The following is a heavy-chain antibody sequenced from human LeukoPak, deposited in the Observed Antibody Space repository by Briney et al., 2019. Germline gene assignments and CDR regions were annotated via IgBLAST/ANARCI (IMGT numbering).Heavy chain of an antibody. V-gene: IGHV4-34*01. J-gene: IGHJ5*02. Sequence: PSETLSLTCAVYGGSFSGYYWSWIRQPPGKGLEWIGEINHSGSTNYNPSLKSRVTISVDTSKNQFSLKLSSVTAADTAAYHCARHWRGLPWLRFDPWGQGTLVTVSS. CDR3: ARHWRGLPWLRFDP. CDR1: GGSFSGYY. D-gene: IGHD1-26*01. CDR2: INHSGST.